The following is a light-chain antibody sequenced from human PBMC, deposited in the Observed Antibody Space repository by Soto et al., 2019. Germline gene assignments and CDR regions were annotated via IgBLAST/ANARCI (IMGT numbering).Light chain of an antibody. CDR1: SSDVGGYNY. Sequence: QSALTQPASVSGSPGQSITISCTGTSSDVGGYNYVSWYQQHPGKAPKLMIYEVSNRPSGVSNRFSGSKSGNTASLTISGLQAEDEADYYCSSHTSSSTLVFGGGTKVTLL. CDR2: EVS. CDR3: SSHTSSSTLV. J-gene: IGLJ2*01. V-gene: IGLV2-14*01.